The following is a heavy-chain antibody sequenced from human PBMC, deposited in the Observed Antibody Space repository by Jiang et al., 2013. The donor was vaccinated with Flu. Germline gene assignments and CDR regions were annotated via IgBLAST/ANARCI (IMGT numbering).Heavy chain of an antibody. V-gene: IGHV4-4*07. CDR2: IYTSGST. CDR1: GGSISSYY. Sequence: GLVKPSETLSLTCGVSGGSISSYYWNWIRQPAGKGLEWIGGIYTSGSTNYNPSLKSRVTMSVDTSKNQLSLKLSSVTAADTAMHYCARSYDYDFLTGFDFWGQGTLATVSS. J-gene: IGHJ4*02. CDR3: ARSYDYDFLTGFDF. D-gene: IGHD3-9*01.